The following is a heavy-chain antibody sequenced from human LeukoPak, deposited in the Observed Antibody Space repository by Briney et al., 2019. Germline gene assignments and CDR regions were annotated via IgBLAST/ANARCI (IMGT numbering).Heavy chain of an antibody. Sequence: PSETLSLTCTVSGGSIGSYYWSWLRQPPGKGLEWIGYIYYSGSTNYNPSLKSRVTISVDTSKNQFSLSLSAVTAADTAMYYCAREDAVSSDDAFDLWGQGTMVTVS. CDR3: AREDAVSSDDAFDL. V-gene: IGHV4-59*12. D-gene: IGHD6-19*01. CDR2: IYYSGST. CDR1: GGSIGSYY. J-gene: IGHJ3*01.